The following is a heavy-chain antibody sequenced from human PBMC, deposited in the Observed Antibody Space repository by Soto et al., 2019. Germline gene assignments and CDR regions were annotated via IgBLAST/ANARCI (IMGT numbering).Heavy chain of an antibody. J-gene: IGHJ4*02. V-gene: IGHV1-2*02. CDR2: INPNSGGT. CDR1: GYTFTGYY. D-gene: IGHD2-15*01. CDR3: ARDLSVVVVAAKGVFDY. Sequence: ASVKVSCKASGYTFTGYYMHWVRQAPGQGLEWMGWINPNSGGTNYAQKFQGRVTMTRDTSISTAYMELSRLRSDDTAVYYCARDLSVVVVAAKGVFDYWGQGTLVTVSS.